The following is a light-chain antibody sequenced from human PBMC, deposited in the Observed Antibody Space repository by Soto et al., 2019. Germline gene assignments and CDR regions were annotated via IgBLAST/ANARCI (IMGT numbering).Light chain of an antibody. CDR3: QQYDNLPLN. Sequence: DIQMTQSPSSLSASVVDRVTITCQASQDISRYLNWYQHKPGKAPKLLIYDASNLETRVPSRFSGSGSGTDFTFTISSLQPEDFATYYCQQYDNLPLNFGGGTKVDIK. V-gene: IGKV1-33*01. CDR1: QDISRY. CDR2: DAS. J-gene: IGKJ4*01.